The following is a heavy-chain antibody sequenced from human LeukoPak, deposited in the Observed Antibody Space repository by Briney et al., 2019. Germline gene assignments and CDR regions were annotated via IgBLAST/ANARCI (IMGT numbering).Heavy chain of an antibody. Sequence: GGPLRLSCAASGFTFSSYWMSWVRQAPGKGLEWVANIKQDGSEKYYVDSVKGRFTISRDNAKNSLYLQMNSLRAEDTAVYYCARESSYYYDSSGYYGYWGQGTLVTVSS. CDR3: ARESSYYYDSSGYYGY. CDR1: GFTFSSYW. CDR2: IKQDGSEK. J-gene: IGHJ4*02. V-gene: IGHV3-7*01. D-gene: IGHD3-22*01.